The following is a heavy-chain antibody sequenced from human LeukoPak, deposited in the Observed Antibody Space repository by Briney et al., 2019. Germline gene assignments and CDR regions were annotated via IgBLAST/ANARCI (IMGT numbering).Heavy chain of an antibody. V-gene: IGHV4-39*01. D-gene: IGHD2-2*01. Sequence: SETLSLTCTVSGDSISSTSSYWGWIRQPPGKGLEWIGNIYYSGSTIYNPSLKSRVTISVDTSKNQFSLKVTSVTAADTAVYYCARHSNYYYYMDVWGKGSTVTVSS. CDR3: ARHSNYYYYMDV. CDR2: IYYSGST. J-gene: IGHJ6*03. CDR1: GDSISSTSSY.